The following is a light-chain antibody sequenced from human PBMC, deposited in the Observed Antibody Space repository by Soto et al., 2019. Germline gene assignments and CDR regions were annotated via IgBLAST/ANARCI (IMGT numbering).Light chain of an antibody. CDR2: GAS. CDR1: QSVSSSS. J-gene: IGKJ1*01. CDR3: QQYGSSLKT. V-gene: IGKV3-20*01. Sequence: EIVLTQSPGTLSLSPGERATLSCRASQSVSSSSLAWYQQTPGQAPRLLIYGASTRATGIPDRFSGSGSGTDFTLTMSRLEPEDFAVYYCQQYGSSLKTFGQGTKVEIK.